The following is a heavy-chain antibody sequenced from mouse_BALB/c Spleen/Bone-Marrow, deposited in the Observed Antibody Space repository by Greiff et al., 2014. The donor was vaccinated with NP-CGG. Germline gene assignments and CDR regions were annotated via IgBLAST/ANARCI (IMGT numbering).Heavy chain of an antibody. CDR2: IWSGGNT. J-gene: IGHJ3*01. CDR3: ARNLGDGYSFAY. D-gene: IGHD2-3*01. Sequence: QVQLQQSGPGLVQLSQSLSITCTVSGFSLTSYGVHWVRQSPGKGLEWLGVIWSGGNTDYNAAFISRMSISKDNSKSQVFFKMNSLQANDTAIYYCARNLGDGYSFAYWGQGTLVTVSA. V-gene: IGHV2-2*02. CDR1: GFSLTSYG.